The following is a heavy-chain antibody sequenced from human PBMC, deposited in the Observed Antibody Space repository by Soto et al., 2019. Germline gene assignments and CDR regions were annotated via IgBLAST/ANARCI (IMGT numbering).Heavy chain of an antibody. CDR2: IIPIFGTA. CDR3: AREVGEVDYSSSSDAFDI. CDR1: GGTFSSYA. Sequence: SVKVSCKASGGTFSSYAISWVRQAPGQGLEWMGGIIPIFGTANYAQKFQGRVTITADESTSTAYMELSSLRSEDTAVYYCAREVGEVDYSSSSDAFDIWGQGTMVTVSS. V-gene: IGHV1-69*13. D-gene: IGHD6-6*01. J-gene: IGHJ3*02.